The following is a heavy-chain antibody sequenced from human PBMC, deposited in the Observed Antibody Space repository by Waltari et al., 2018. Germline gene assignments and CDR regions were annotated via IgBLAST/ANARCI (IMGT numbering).Heavy chain of an antibody. J-gene: IGHJ5*02. V-gene: IGHV4-38-2*02. CDR1: GYSISSGYY. CDR3: ARDYGDLNWFDP. Sequence: QVQLQESGPGLVKPSETLSLTCTVSGYSISSGYYWGWIRQPPGKGLEWIGSIYHSGSTYYNPSLKSRVTISVDTSKNQFSLKLSSVTAADTAVYYCARDYGDLNWFDPWGQGTLVTVSS. CDR2: IYHSGST. D-gene: IGHD4-17*01.